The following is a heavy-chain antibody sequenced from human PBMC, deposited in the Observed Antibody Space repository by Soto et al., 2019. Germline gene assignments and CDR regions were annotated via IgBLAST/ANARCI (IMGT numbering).Heavy chain of an antibody. D-gene: IGHD3-10*01. CDR2: IIPILGIA. J-gene: IGHJ6*02. CDR3: ARVGAYGLNYYYYGMDV. CDR1: GGTFSSYT. V-gene: IGHV1-69*02. Sequence: QVQLVQSGAEVKKPGSSVKVSCKASGGTFSSYTISWVRQAPGQGLEWMGRIIPILGIANYAQKFQGRVTITADKSTSTAYMELSSLRSEDTAVYYCARVGAYGLNYYYYGMDVWGQGTTVTVSS.